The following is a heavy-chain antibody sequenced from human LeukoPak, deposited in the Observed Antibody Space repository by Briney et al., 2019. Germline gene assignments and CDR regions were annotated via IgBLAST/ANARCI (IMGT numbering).Heavy chain of an antibody. Sequence: SETLSLTCTVSGGSISSYYWNWIRQPPGKGLEWIGYIYSSGSTNYNPSLKSRVTISIDTSKNQFSLKLSSVTAADTAVYHCARGDYADYWGQGTLVTVSS. V-gene: IGHV4-59*01. CDR1: GGSISSYY. J-gene: IGHJ4*02. CDR2: IYSSGST. CDR3: ARGDYADY.